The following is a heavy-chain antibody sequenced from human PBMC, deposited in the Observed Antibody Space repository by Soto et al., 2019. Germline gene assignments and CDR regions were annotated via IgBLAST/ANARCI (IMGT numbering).Heavy chain of an antibody. V-gene: IGHV3-33*01. Sequence: GGSLRLSCAASGFTFSSYGMHWVRQAPGKGLEWVAVIWYDGSNKYYADSVKGRFTISRDNSKNTLYLQMNSLRAEDTAVYYCARALHYAYGMDVWGQGTTVTVSS. J-gene: IGHJ6*02. CDR2: IWYDGSNK. CDR3: ARALHYAYGMDV. CDR1: GFTFSSYG.